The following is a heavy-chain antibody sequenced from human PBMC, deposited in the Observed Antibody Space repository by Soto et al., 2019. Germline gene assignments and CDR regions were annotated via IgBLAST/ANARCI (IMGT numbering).Heavy chain of an antibody. V-gene: IGHV4-39*01. D-gene: IGHD3-16*02. CDR2: IYYSGST. Sequence: SETLSLTCTVSGGSISSSSYYWGWIRQPPGKGLEWIGSIYYSGSTYYNPSLKSRVTISVDTSKNQFSLKLSSVTAADTAVYYCARYYDYIWGSYRFDYYYYMDVWSKGTTVTVS. CDR3: ARYYDYIWGSYRFDYYYYMDV. CDR1: GGSISSSSYY. J-gene: IGHJ6*03.